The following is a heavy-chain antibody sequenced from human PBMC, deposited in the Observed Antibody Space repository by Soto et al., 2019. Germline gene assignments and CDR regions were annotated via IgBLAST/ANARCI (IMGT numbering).Heavy chain of an antibody. CDR2: VGSDGGST. D-gene: IGHD3-10*01. Sequence: EVQLLESGGGLVQPGGSLRLSCAASEFTFTSYAMSWVRQAPGKGLEWVSAVGSDGGSTYYADSVRGRFTVSRDNSQNTLYLQMNNLRAEDTGVYYCAKDVCGSGTFCRFDNWGQGTLVTVSS. J-gene: IGHJ4*02. CDR1: EFTFTSYA. V-gene: IGHV3-23*01. CDR3: AKDVCGSGTFCRFDN.